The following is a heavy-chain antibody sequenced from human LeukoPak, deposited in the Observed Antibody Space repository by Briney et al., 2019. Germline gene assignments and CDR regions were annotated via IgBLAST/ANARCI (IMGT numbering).Heavy chain of an antibody. D-gene: IGHD2-8*01. CDR1: GYTFTGYY. V-gene: IGHV1-2*02. CDR3: ARDVGYCTNGVCSRDAFDI. CDR2: INPNSGGT. J-gene: IGHJ3*02. Sequence: ASVKVSCKASGYTFTGYYMHWVRQAPGQGLEWMGWINPNSGGTNYAQKFQGRVTMTRDTSISTAYMELSRLRSDDTAVYYCARDVGYCTNGVCSRDAFDIWGQGTMVTVSS.